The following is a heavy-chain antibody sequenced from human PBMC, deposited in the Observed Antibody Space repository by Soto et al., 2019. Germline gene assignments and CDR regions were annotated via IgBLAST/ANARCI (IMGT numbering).Heavy chain of an antibody. Sequence: SVKVSCKASGGTFSSYAISWVRQAPGQGLEWMGGIIPIFGTANYAQKFQGRVTITADESTSTAYMELSSLRSEDTAVYYCARVGCSGGSCYSSWFDPWGQGTLVTVSS. CDR1: GGTFSSYA. CDR3: ARVGCSGGSCYSSWFDP. D-gene: IGHD2-15*01. CDR2: IIPIFGTA. V-gene: IGHV1-69*13. J-gene: IGHJ5*02.